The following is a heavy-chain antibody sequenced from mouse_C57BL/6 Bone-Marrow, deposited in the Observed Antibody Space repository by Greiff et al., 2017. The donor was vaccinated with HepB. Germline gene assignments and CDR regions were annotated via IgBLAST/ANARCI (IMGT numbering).Heavy chain of an antibody. CDR3: TMHGYDEGFDY. CDR1: GYTFTDYE. J-gene: IGHJ2*01. V-gene: IGHV1-15*01. CDR2: IDPETGGT. Sequence: QVQLQQSGAELVRPGASVTLSCKASGYTFTDYEMHWVKQTPVHGLEWIGAIDPETGGTAYNQKFKGKAILTADKSSSTAYMELRSLTSEDSAVYYCTMHGYDEGFDYWGQGTTLTVSS. D-gene: IGHD2-2*01.